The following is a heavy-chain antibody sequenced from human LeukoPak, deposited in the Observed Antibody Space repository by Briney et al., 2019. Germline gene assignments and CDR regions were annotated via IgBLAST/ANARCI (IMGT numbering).Heavy chain of an antibody. CDR1: GVSISSYY. V-gene: IGHV4-59*01. Sequence: SETLSLTCTVSGVSISSYYWSWIRQPPGKGLEWIGYIYYSGSTNYNPSLKSRVTISVDTSKNQFSLKLSSVTAADTAVYYCARGRGDGFDYWGQGTLVTVSS. CDR2: IYYSGST. J-gene: IGHJ4*02. D-gene: IGHD3-10*01. CDR3: ARGRGDGFDY.